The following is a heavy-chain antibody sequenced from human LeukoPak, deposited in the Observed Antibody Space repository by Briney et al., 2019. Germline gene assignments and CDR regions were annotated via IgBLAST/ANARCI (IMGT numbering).Heavy chain of an antibody. CDR2: IYSAGST. CDR3: ARWGAAAAGTEYDY. D-gene: IGHD6-13*01. CDR1: GFTVSSNY. Sequence: GGSLRLSCAASGFTVSSNYMSWVRQAPGKGLEWVSVIYSAGSTYYADSVKGRFTISRDNSKNTLYLQMNSLRAEDTAVYYCARWGAAAAGTEYDYWGQGTLVTVSS. J-gene: IGHJ4*02. V-gene: IGHV3-53*01.